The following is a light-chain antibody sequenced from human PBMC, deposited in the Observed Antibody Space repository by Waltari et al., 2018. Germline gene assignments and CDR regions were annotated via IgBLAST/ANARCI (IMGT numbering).Light chain of an antibody. CDR2: GKT. V-gene: IGLV3-19*01. CDR1: SLRTYY. Sequence: SSELTQDPAVSVAWGQTVRITCQGDSLRTYYGNWCRQKPGQAPVLVIYGKTNRPSGIPDRFSASSSGNTASLTITGAQAEDEAHYYCTSRDISGDVVFGGGTKLTVL. CDR3: TSRDISGDVV. J-gene: IGLJ2*01.